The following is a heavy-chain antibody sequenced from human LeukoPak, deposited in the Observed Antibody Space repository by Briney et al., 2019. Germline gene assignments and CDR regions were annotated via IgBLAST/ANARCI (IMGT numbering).Heavy chain of an antibody. CDR2: INPHSGGT. CDR1: GYTFTGYY. D-gene: IGHD2-2*01. Sequence: EASVKVSCKASGYTFTGYYIHWVRQAPGQGLEWMGWINPHSGGTNYAQKFQGGVTMTRDTSITTAYMELSSLRSDDTAVYYCARDVGEYCSSTNCYAPHYWGQGTLVTVSS. V-gene: IGHV1-2*02. CDR3: ARDVGEYCSSTNCYAPHY. J-gene: IGHJ4*02.